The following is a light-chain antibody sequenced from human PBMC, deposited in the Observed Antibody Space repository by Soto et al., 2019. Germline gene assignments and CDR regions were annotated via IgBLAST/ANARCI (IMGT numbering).Light chain of an antibody. CDR3: SSYTGGNPSYV. J-gene: IGLJ1*01. CDR1: SSDVGGYDY. Sequence: QSALTRHPSASGSPGQSVTRSCTGTSSDVGGYDYVSWYQQHPGKAPKLMIYEVTIRPSGVSDRFSGSKSGNTASLTVSGLQAEDEADYYCSSYTGGNPSYVFGTGTKVTVL. CDR2: EVT. V-gene: IGLV2-8*01.